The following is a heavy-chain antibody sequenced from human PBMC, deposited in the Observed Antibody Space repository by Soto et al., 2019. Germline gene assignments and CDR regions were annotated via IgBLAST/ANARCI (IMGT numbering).Heavy chain of an antibody. V-gene: IGHV4-61*01. J-gene: IGHJ4*02. CDR1: GGSVSDKTYY. Sequence: PSETLSLTCSVPGGSVSDKTYYWSRIRQPPGKRLEWIGYVYYSGTTNYNPSLKSRVTISVDLSKNRFSLRLSSVTTADTALYYCARTTAVPNTLRSRYFFDYWGQGTLVTVSS. D-gene: IGHD4-17*01. CDR2: VYYSGTT. CDR3: ARTTAVPNTLRSRYFFDY.